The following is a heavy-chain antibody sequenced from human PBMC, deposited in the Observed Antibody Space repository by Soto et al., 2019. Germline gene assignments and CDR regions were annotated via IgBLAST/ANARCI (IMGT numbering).Heavy chain of an antibody. J-gene: IGHJ4*02. Sequence: GGSLRLSCAASGFTFSSSAMSWVRQAPGKGLEWVSSLSGSGASTYYANSVKGRVTISRDNSKNTLHLQMNSLRAEDTAVYYCVSVAATAPAYWGQGTLVTVSS. CDR3: VSVAATAPAY. D-gene: IGHD2-15*01. V-gene: IGHV3-23*01. CDR1: GFTFSSSA. CDR2: LSGSGAST.